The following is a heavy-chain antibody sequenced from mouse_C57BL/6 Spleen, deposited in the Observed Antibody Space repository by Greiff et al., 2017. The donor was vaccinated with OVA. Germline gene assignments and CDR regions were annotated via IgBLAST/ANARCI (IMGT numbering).Heavy chain of an antibody. Sequence: EVKLVESGGGLVKPGGSLKLSCAASGFTFSSYAMSWVRQTPEKRLEWVATISDGGSYTYYPDNVKGRFTISRDNAKNNLYLQMSHLKSEDTAMYYCAREGEGAMDYWGQGTSVTVSS. J-gene: IGHJ4*01. V-gene: IGHV5-4*01. CDR1: GFTFSSYA. CDR3: AREGEGAMDY. CDR2: ISDGGSYT.